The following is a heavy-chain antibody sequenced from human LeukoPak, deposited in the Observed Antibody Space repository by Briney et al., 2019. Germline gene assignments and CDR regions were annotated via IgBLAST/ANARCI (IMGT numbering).Heavy chain of an antibody. CDR3: ARVNSSSWYWFDP. D-gene: IGHD6-13*01. V-gene: IGHV4-61*08. CDR1: GGSISSGGYY. J-gene: IGHJ5*02. Sequence: PSETLSLTCTVSGGSISSGGYYWSWIRQHPGKGLEWIGYIYYSGSTYYNPSLKSRVTISVDTSKNQFSLKLSSVTAADTAVYYCARVNSSSWYWFDPWGQGTLVTVSS. CDR2: IYYSGST.